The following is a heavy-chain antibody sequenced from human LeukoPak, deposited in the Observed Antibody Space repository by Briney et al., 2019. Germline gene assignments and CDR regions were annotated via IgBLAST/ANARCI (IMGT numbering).Heavy chain of an antibody. D-gene: IGHD3-10*01. J-gene: IGHJ4*02. CDR2: ISYDGSNK. V-gene: IGHV3-30-3*01. CDR3: AREGLMVRGVIISTPGYYFDY. CDR1: GFTFSSYA. Sequence: AGGSLRLSCAASGFTFSSYAMHWVRQAPGKGLEWVAVISYDGSNKYYADSVKGRFTISRDNSKNTLYLQMNSLRAEDTAVYYCAREGLMVRGVIISTPGYYFDYWGQGTLVTVSS.